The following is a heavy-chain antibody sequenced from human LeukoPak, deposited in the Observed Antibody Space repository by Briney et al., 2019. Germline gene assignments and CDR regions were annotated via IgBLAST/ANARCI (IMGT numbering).Heavy chain of an antibody. CDR1: GFTFSSFT. V-gene: IGHV3-21*01. CDR2: ITTSSSYI. J-gene: IGHJ4*02. D-gene: IGHD3-3*01. CDR3: ATDYSYGSGYLY. Sequence: PGGSLRLSCAASGFTFSSFTMNWVRQAPGKGLEWVSSITTSSSYIYYADSVKGRSTITRDNAKNSLYLQMNSLRAEDTAVYYCATDYSYGSGYLYWGQGTLVTVSS.